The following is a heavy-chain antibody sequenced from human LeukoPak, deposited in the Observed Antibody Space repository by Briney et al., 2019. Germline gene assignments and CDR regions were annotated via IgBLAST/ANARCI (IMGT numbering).Heavy chain of an antibody. CDR2: IYTSGST. J-gene: IGHJ4*02. D-gene: IGHD6-13*01. Sequence: ASETLSLTCTVSGGSISSYYWSWIRQPPGKGLEWIGRIYTSGSTNYNPSLKSRVTMSVDTSKNQFSLKLNSVTAADTAVYYCARSTYSSSWPFDYWGQGTLVTVSS. CDR3: ARSTYSSSWPFDY. CDR1: GGSISSYY. V-gene: IGHV4-4*07.